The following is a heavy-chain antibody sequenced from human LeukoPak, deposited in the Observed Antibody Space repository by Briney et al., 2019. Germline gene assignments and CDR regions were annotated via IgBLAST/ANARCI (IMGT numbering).Heavy chain of an antibody. Sequence: SVKVSCKASGGTFISYAISWVRQAPGQGLEWMGGIIPIFGTANYAQKFQGRVTITADESTGTAYMELSSLRSEDTAMYYCARALLRYCSSTSCYWFDPWGQGTLVTVSS. D-gene: IGHD2-2*01. CDR2: IIPIFGTA. CDR3: ARALLRYCSSTSCYWFDP. J-gene: IGHJ5*02. V-gene: IGHV1-69*13. CDR1: GGTFISYA.